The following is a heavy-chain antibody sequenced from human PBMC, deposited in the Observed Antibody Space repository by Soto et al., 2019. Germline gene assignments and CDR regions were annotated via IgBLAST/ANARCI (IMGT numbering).Heavy chain of an antibody. J-gene: IGHJ4*01. Sequence: GGSLRLSCAASGFTFSSYSMNWVRQAPGKGLEWVSSISSSSSYIYYADSVKGRFTISRDNAKNSLYLQMNSLRAEDTAVYYCAREKLRFSGFDYWGHGTLVTVSS. CDR1: GFTFSSYS. CDR3: AREKLRFSGFDY. CDR2: ISSSSSYI. V-gene: IGHV3-21*01. D-gene: IGHD3-10*01.